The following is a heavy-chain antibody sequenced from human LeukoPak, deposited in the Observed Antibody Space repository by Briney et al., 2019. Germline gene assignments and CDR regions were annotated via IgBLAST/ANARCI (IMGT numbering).Heavy chain of an antibody. V-gene: IGHV4-59*01. CDR1: GGSISSYY. CDR2: IYYSGST. Sequence: PSETLSLTCTVSGGSISSYYWSWIRQPPGKGLEWIGYIYYSGSTNYNPSLKSRVTISVDTSKNQFSLKLSSVTAADTAVYYCAREGSIAAADARAFDIWGQGTMVTVSS. J-gene: IGHJ3*02. CDR3: AREGSIAAADARAFDI. D-gene: IGHD6-13*01.